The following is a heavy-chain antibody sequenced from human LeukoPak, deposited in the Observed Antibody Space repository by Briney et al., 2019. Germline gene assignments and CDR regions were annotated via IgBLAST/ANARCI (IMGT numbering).Heavy chain of an antibody. Sequence: GGSLRLSCAASGFSFNTYGMHWVRQAPGKGLEWVGRIKSKTDGGTTDYAAPVKGRFTISRDDSTNTLYLQMNSLKTEDTAVYYCTTSACTNGVCYTSVDYWGQGALVTVSS. CDR3: TTSACTNGVCYTSVDY. CDR1: GFSFNTYG. J-gene: IGHJ4*02. CDR2: IKSKTDGGTT. D-gene: IGHD2-8*01. V-gene: IGHV3-15*01.